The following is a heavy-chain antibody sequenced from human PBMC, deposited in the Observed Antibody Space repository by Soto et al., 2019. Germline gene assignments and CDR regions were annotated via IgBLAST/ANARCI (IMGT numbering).Heavy chain of an antibody. D-gene: IGHD3-22*01. CDR3: VRERDDNGDYYPKPFVA. V-gene: IGHV3-23*01. Sequence: GGSLRLSCAASGFTFSSYGMSWVRQAPGKGLQWVSVISGNGGTTYYADSVKGRFTISRDNSKNTLYLQMNSLRADDSAVYYCVRERDDNGDYYPKPFVAWGQGTLVTVSS. CDR1: GFTFSSYG. CDR2: ISGNGGTT. J-gene: IGHJ4*02.